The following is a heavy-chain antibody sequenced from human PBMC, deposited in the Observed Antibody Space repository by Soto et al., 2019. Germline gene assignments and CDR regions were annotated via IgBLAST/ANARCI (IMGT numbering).Heavy chain of an antibody. V-gene: IGHV1-2*02. CDR3: ARVHYDSSGYYNGYYFDY. Sequence: GASVKVSCKASGYIFTGYYMHWVRQAPGQGLEWMGWINPNSGGTNYAQKFQGRVTMTRDTSISTAYMELSRLRSDDTAVYYSARVHYDSSGYYNGYYFDYWGQGTLVTVSS. J-gene: IGHJ4*02. D-gene: IGHD3-22*01. CDR1: GYIFTGYY. CDR2: INPNSGGT.